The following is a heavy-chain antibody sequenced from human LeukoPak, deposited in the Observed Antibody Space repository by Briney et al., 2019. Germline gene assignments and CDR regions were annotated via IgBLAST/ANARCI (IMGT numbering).Heavy chain of an antibody. CDR3: ARGVLENWFDP. V-gene: IGHV4-30-2*01. D-gene: IGHD3-3*01. J-gene: IGHJ5*02. CDR2: IYHSGNT. Sequence: SQTLSLTCSVSGASIGSGAYYWSWIRQPPGKGLEWIGYIYHSGNTYYSPSLKSRVTISVDGSQNQFSLKLTSMTAADTAVYYCARGVLENWFDPWGQGTLVTVSS. CDR1: GASIGSGAYY.